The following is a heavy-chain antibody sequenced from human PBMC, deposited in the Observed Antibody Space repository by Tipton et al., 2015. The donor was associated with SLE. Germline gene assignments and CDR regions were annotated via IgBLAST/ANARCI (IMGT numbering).Heavy chain of an antibody. CDR2: ISYRGST. J-gene: IGHJ4*02. CDR3: ARGEWWTGDVDY. V-gene: IGHV4-59*12. CDR1: GGSIRNYY. D-gene: IGHD2-15*01. Sequence: TLSLTCTVSGGSIRNYYWTWIRQPPGRGLEWIGYISYRGSTSHNPSLKSRVTMSVGTSKNQFFLKLSSVTAADTAVYYCARGEWWTGDVDYWGQGTLVTVSS.